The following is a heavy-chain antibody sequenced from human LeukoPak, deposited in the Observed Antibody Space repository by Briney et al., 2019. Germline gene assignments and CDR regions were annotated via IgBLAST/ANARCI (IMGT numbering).Heavy chain of an antibody. V-gene: IGHV4-34*01. Sequence: SETLSLTCAVYGGSFSGYYWSWILQPPGKGLEWIGEINHSGSTNYNPSLKSRVTISVDTSKNQFSLKLSSVTAADTAVYYCARVLRYCTNGVCYLGFDYWGQGTLVTVSS. J-gene: IGHJ4*02. CDR3: ARVLRYCTNGVCYLGFDY. CDR1: GGSFSGYY. D-gene: IGHD2-8*01. CDR2: INHSGST.